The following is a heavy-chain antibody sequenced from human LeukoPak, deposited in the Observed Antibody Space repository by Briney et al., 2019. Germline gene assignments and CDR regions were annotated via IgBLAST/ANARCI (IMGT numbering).Heavy chain of an antibody. J-gene: IGHJ3*02. CDR2: IIPIFGTA. CDR1: GGTFSSYA. D-gene: IGHD4-23*01. Sequence: AASVKLSCKASGGTFSSYAISWVRQAPGQGLEWMGGIIPIFGTANYAQKFQGRVTITTDESTSTAYMELSSLRSEDTAVYYCARCSYGGNCTHAFDIWGQGTMVTVSS. CDR3: ARCSYGGNCTHAFDI. V-gene: IGHV1-69*05.